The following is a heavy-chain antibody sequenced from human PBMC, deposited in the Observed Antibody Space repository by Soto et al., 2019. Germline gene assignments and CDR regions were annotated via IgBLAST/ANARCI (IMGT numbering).Heavy chain of an antibody. V-gene: IGHV4-59*01. CDR2: IYYSGST. CDR3: ARAWGYYFDY. D-gene: IGHD3-16*01. Sequence: QLQLQESGPGLVKPSETLSLTCTVSGGSISNYYWSWIRQPPGKGLEWIGYIYYSGSTNYNPSLKSRVTISVDTSKNQFSLKLRSVTAADTAVYSCARAWGYYFDYWGQGTLVTVSS. J-gene: IGHJ4*02. CDR1: GGSISNYY.